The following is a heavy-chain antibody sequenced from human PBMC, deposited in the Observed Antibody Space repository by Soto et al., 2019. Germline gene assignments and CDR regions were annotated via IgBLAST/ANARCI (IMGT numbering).Heavy chain of an antibody. Sequence: GSLRLSCAASGFTFSSYSMNWVRQAPGKGLEWVSSISSSSSYIYYADSVKGRFTISRDNAKNSLYLQMNSLRAEDTAVYYCARGSIAVAGTYYYYYYGMDVWGQGTTVTVSS. V-gene: IGHV3-21*01. CDR2: ISSSSSYI. CDR3: ARGSIAVAGTYYYYYYGMDV. CDR1: GFTFSSYS. J-gene: IGHJ6*02. D-gene: IGHD6-19*01.